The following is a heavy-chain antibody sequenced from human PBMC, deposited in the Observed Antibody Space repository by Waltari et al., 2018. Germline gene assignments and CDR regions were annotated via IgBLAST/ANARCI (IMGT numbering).Heavy chain of an antibody. CDR2: FDSEDGET. J-gene: IGHJ3*02. CDR1: GYTLTDIS. Sequence: QVQLVQSGAEVKKPGASVKVSCKVSGYTLTDISIHGVRQAPGKGLEWMGGFDSEDGETNFEQKFQGRFTLTEDTSTETAYLELSSLRSEDTAVYYCATEDLENVGGRTYAAFHIWAKGQWSPSRQ. D-gene: IGHD3-16*01. CDR3: ATEDLENVGGRTYAAFHI. V-gene: IGHV1-24*01.